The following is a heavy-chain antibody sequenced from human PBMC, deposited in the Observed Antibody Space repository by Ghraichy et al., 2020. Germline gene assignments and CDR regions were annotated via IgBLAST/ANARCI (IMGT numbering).Heavy chain of an antibody. J-gene: IGHJ5*02. CDR2: INHSGST. Sequence: SQTLSLTCAVYGGSFSGYYWSWIRQPPGKGLEWIGEINHSGSTNYNPSLKSRVTISVDTSKNQFSLKLSSVTAADTAVYYCARRRGDSSSWWFLDWFDPWGQGTLVTVSS. CDR3: ARRRGDSSSWWFLDWFDP. CDR1: GGSFSGYY. D-gene: IGHD6-13*01. V-gene: IGHV4-34*01.